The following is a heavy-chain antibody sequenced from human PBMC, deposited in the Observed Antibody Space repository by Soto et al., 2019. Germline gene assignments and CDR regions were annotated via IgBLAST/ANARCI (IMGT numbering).Heavy chain of an antibody. CDR2: IYYSGST. CDR3: ARHYGIAAADY. V-gene: IGHV4-39*01. Sequence: QLQLQESGPGLVKPSETLSLTCTVSGGSISSSSYYWGWIRQPPGKGLEWMGSIYYSGSTYYNPSLKSRVTISVDTSKNQFSLKLSSVTAADTAVYYCARHYGIAAADYWGQGTLVTVS. CDR1: GGSISSSSYY. J-gene: IGHJ4*02. D-gene: IGHD6-13*01.